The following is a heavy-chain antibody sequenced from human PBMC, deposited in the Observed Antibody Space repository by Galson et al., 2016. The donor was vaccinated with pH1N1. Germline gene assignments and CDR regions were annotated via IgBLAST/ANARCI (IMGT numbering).Heavy chain of an antibody. V-gene: IGHV3-7*01. CDR3: AKNGTSIFGVITSPGHNYDVDV. D-gene: IGHD3-3*01. CDR2: IKEDGSET. J-gene: IGHJ6*03. Sequence: SLRLSCAASGFTFSNYWMHWVRQVPGKGLEWVANIKEDGSETYYVDSVRGRFTISRDNAKNSLYLQMNSLRDEDTALYYCAKNGTSIFGVITSPGHNYDVDVWGQGTTVIVSS. CDR1: GFTFSNYW.